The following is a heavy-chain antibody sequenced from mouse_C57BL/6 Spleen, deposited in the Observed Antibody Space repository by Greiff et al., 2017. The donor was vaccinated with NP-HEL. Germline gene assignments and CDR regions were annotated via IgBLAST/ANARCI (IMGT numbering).Heavy chain of an antibody. CDR2: ISSGGSYT. CDR3: ARLRTIYDGFYFDY. J-gene: IGHJ2*01. CDR1: GFTFSSYG. Sequence: EVKLVESGGDLVKPGGSPKLSCAASGFTFSSYGMSWVRQTPDKRLEWVATISSGGSYTYYPDSVKGRFTISRDNAKNTLYLQMSSLKSEDTAMYYCARLRTIYDGFYFDYWGQGTTLTVSS. D-gene: IGHD2-3*01. V-gene: IGHV5-6*01.